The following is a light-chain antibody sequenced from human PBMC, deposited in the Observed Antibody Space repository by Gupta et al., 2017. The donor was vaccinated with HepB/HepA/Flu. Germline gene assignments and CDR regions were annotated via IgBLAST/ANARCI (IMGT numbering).Light chain of an antibody. V-gene: IGKV1-39*01. CDR1: QTINKY. CDR3: QQSYGTLWT. Sequence: DIQMTKSPSSLSASLGDKVTITCRAGQTINKYLNWYQQRPGKAPRLLIYSTSNLQSGVPSRFSGSGSGTDFTLTINSLQPEDFATYYCQQSYGTLWTFGQGTKVEIK. J-gene: IGKJ1*01. CDR2: STS.